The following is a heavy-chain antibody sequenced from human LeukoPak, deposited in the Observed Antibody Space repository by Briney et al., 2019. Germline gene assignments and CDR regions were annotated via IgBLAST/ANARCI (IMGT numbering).Heavy chain of an antibody. Sequence: GASVKVSCKASGYTFTSYGISWVRQAPGQGLEWMGWISAYNGNTNCAQKLQGRVTMTTDTSTSTAYMELGSLRSDDTAVYYCARGGHGITMVRGDFDYWGQGTLVTASS. V-gene: IGHV1-18*04. CDR3: ARGGHGITMVRGDFDY. J-gene: IGHJ4*02. D-gene: IGHD3-10*01. CDR1: GYTFTSYG. CDR2: ISAYNGNT.